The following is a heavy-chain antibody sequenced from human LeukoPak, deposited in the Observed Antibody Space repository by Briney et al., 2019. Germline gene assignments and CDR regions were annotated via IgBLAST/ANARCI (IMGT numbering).Heavy chain of an antibody. Sequence: GGSLRLSCAASGFTFSIYSMNWVRQAPGEGLGWLSYISADSNTIYYADSVKGRFTISRDNAKTSLHLQMNTLRDEDTAVYYCARDRAAPTWFFDLWGRGTLVLVSS. V-gene: IGHV3-48*02. J-gene: IGHJ2*01. CDR2: ISADSNTI. CDR3: ARDRAAPTWFFDL. D-gene: IGHD2-15*01. CDR1: GFTFSIYS.